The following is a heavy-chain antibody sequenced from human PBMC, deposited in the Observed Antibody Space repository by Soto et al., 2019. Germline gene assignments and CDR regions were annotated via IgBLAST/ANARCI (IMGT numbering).Heavy chain of an antibody. CDR3: ARGLGYSYGYYFDY. V-gene: IGHV4-59*12. J-gene: IGHJ4*02. CDR2: IYYSGST. Sequence: PSETLSLTCTGSGGSISSYYWSWIRQPPGKGLEWIGYIYYSGSTNYNPSLKSRVTISVDTSKNQFSLKLSSVTAADTAVYYCARGLGYSYGYYFDYWGQGTLVTVSS. CDR1: GGSISSYY. D-gene: IGHD5-18*01.